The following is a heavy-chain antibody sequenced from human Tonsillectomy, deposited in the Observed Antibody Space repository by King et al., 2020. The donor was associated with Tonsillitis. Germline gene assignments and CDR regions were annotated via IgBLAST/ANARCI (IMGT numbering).Heavy chain of an antibody. CDR1: GGSISSGSYF. J-gene: IGHJ4*02. CDR2: IYTSGRT. Sequence: QLQESGPGLVKPSQTLSLTRTVSGGSISSGSYFWSWIRQPAGKGLEWIGRIYTSGRTTYNPSLKSRVTISIDMSKNQFSLKLSSVTAADTAVYYCARGYYDVLTGYLLDYWGQGTLVTVSS. D-gene: IGHD3-9*01. V-gene: IGHV4-61*02. CDR3: ARGYYDVLTGYLLDY.